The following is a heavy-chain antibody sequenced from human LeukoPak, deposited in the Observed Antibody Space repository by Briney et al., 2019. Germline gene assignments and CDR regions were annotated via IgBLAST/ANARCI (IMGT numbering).Heavy chain of an antibody. CDR2: ISSDGTNT. D-gene: IGHD3-16*01. Sequence: PGGSLRLSCAASGFTFKSSWMHWVRRPPGRGPVWVSRISSDGTNTRYADSVRGRFTVSRDNAKNTLYLQMNSLRVEDSAVYYCARDWGGSGPTSHDYWGQGTLVTVSS. CDR3: ARDWGGSGPTSHDY. V-gene: IGHV3-74*01. CDR1: GFTFKSSW. J-gene: IGHJ4*02.